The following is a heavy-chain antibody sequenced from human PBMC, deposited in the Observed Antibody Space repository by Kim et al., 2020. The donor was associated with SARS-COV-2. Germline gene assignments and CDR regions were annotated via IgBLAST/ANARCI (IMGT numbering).Heavy chain of an antibody. CDR3: AREGRYGYRYYFDY. CDR2: ISYDGSNK. Sequence: GGSLRLSCAASGFTFSSYAMHWVRQAPGKGLEWVAVISYDGSNKYYADSVKGRFTISRDNSKNTLYLQMNSLRAEDTAVYYCAREGRYGYRYYFDYWGQG. V-gene: IGHV3-30*04. CDR1: GFTFSSYA. J-gene: IGHJ4*02. D-gene: IGHD5-18*01.